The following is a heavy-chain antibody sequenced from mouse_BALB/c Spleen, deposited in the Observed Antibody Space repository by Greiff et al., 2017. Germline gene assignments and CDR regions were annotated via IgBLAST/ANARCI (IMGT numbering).Heavy chain of an antibody. J-gene: IGHJ3*01. V-gene: IGHV1-18*01. CDR2: INPNNGGT. CDR3: ARYYGPYDGYYPFAY. D-gene: IGHD2-3*01. CDR1: GYTFTDYN. Sequence: EVQLQQSGPELVKPGASVKIPCKASGYTFTDYNMDWVKQSHGKSLEWIGDINPNNGGTIYNQKFKGKATLTVDKSSSTAYMELRSLTSEDTAVYYCARYYGPYDGYYPFAYWGQGTLVTVSA.